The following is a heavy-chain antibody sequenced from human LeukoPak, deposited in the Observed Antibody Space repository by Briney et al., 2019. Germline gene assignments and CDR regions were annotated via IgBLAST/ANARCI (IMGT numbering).Heavy chain of an antibody. J-gene: IGHJ4*02. Sequence: SETLSLTCAVSGYSISSGYYWGWIRQPPGQGLEWIGSIYHSGSTYYNPSLKSRVTISVDTSKNQFSLKLSSVTAADTAVYYCAVTSPLYYVSSGHHGDYWGQGTLVTVSS. CDR2: IYHSGST. V-gene: IGHV4-38-2*01. CDR1: GYSISSGYY. CDR3: AVTSPLYYVSSGHHGDY. D-gene: IGHD3-22*01.